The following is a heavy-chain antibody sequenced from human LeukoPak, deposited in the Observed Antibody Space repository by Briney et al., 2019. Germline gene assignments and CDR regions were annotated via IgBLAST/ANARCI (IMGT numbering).Heavy chain of an antibody. CDR1: GGSFSGHY. CDR3: ARGREMATTIDY. CDR2: INHSGGT. Sequence: PSETLSLTCAVYGGSFSGHYWTWIRQPPGKGLEWIGEINHSGGTNYNPSLKSRVTISVDTSKNQFSLELSSVTAADTAVYYCARGREMATTIDYWGQGTLVTVSS. D-gene: IGHD5-24*01. J-gene: IGHJ4*02. V-gene: IGHV4-34*01.